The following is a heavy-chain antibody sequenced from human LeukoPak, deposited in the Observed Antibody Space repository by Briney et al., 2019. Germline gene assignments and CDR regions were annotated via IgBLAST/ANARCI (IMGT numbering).Heavy chain of an antibody. CDR1: GFTFSTYG. D-gene: IGHD3-22*01. V-gene: IGHV3-30*03. CDR3: ARDQSSVFDY. J-gene: IGHJ4*02. CDR2: ISYAGSNK. Sequence: AGGPLRLSCAASGFTFSTYGMHWVRQAPGKGLEWVAVISYAGSNKYYADSVKGRFGISRDNVKNTLYLQMNSLRAEDTAVYYCARDQSSVFDYWGQGTLVTVSS.